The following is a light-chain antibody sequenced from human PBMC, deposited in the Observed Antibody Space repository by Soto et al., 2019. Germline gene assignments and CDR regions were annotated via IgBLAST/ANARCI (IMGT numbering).Light chain of an antibody. CDR3: SSYAGSNTYV. CDR1: SSDVGLYDY. J-gene: IGLJ1*01. V-gene: IGLV2-14*01. Sequence: QSALTQPASVSGSPGQSITISCTGTSSDVGLYDYVSWYQQHPGKAPQLMIYAVSNRPSGVSNRFSASKSGNTASLFISGLQAEDEADYYCSSYAGSNTYVFGSGTKGTVL. CDR2: AVS.